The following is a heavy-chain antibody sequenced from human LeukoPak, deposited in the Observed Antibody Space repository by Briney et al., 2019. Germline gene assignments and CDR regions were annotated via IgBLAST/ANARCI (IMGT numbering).Heavy chain of an antibody. D-gene: IGHD2-2*01. CDR2: ISYDGSNK. J-gene: IGHJ4*02. V-gene: IGHV3-30*04. CDR3: ARALVVPAAPLDY. CDR1: GFTFSSYA. Sequence: GGSLRLSCAASGFTFSSYAMHWVRQAPGKGLEWVAVISYDGSNKYYADSVKGRFTISRDNSKNTLCLQMNSLRAEDTAVYYCARALVVPAAPLDYWGQGTLVTVSS.